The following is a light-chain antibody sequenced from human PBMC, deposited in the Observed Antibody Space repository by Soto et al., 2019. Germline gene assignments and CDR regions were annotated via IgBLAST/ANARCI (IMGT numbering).Light chain of an antibody. J-gene: IGLJ1*01. Sequence: QSVLTQPASVSGSPGQSITISCTGTSSDVGGYNYVCWYQQHPGKAPKLMIYEVSNRPSGVSNRFSGSKSGNTAPLTISGLQAEDEADYYCSSFTSGSTLFGTGTKVTVL. CDR3: SSFTSGSTL. V-gene: IGLV2-14*01. CDR1: SSDVGGYNY. CDR2: EVS.